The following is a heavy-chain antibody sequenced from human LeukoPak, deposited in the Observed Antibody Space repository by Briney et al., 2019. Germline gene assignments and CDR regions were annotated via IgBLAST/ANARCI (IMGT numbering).Heavy chain of an antibody. D-gene: IGHD3-3*01. J-gene: IGHJ4*02. CDR1: GFTFSSYG. CDR2: ISNDGSRK. CDR3: ARDRAWNYFDY. Sequence: GRSLRLSCAASGFTFSSYGMHWVRQAPGKGLEWVAIISNDGSRKYYAHSVEGRFTISRDNSKNTLYLQMDSLRAEDTAVYYCARDRAWNYFDYWGQGTLVTVSS. V-gene: IGHV3-30*03.